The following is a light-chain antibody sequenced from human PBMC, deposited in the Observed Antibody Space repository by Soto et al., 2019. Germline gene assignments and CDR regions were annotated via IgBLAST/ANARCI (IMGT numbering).Light chain of an antibody. CDR1: QYISSY. V-gene: IGKV1-39*01. Sequence: DIQMTQSPSSLSASVGDRVTITCRASQYISSYLNWYQQKPGKAPQLLIYAASSLQSGVPSRFSGSGSGTDFTLTITILQPEDFATYYCQQSHISPPFTFGPGTKVDIK. CDR2: AAS. CDR3: QQSHISPPFT. J-gene: IGKJ3*01.